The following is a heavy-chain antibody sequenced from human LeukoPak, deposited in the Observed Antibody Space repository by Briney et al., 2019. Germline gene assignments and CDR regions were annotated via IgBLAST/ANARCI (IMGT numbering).Heavy chain of an antibody. D-gene: IGHD3-22*01. V-gene: IGHV1-24*01. CDR2: FDPEDGET. Sequence: GASVKVSCKVSGYTLTELSMHWVRQAPGKGLEWMGGFDPEDGETIYAQKFQGRVTMTEDTSTDTAYMELSSLRSEGTAVYYCAKAYDSSGYYYLYSQHGGQGTLVTVSP. J-gene: IGHJ1*01. CDR1: GYTLTELS. CDR3: AKAYDSSGYYYLYSQH.